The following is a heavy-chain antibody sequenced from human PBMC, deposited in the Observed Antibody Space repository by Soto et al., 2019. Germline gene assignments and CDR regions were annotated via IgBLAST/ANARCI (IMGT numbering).Heavy chain of an antibody. CDR3: TRDRSLGTLATNWFDP. V-gene: IGHV3-49*03. D-gene: IGHD3-3*01. CDR2: IRSKAYGGTT. CDR1: GFTFGDYA. J-gene: IGHJ5*02. Sequence: PGGSLRLSCTASGFTFGDYAMSWFRQAPGKGLEWVGFIRSKAYGGTTEYAASVKGRFTISRDDSKSIAYLQMNSLKTEDTAVYYCTRDRSLGTLATNWFDPWGQGTLVTVSS.